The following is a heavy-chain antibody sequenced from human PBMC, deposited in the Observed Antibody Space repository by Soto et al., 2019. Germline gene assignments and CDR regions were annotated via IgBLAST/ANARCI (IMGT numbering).Heavy chain of an antibody. V-gene: IGHV3-9*01. D-gene: IGHD6-19*01. CDR1: GFTFDAFA. CDR3: ATSGGSTGTLDY. Sequence: EVQLVESGGDLVQPGGSLRLSCAASGFTFDAFAMHWVRQAPGKGLEWVSGVTWNSGNMAYAYSVKGRFTISRDNAKNSLYLQMNSLRPEDTALYYCATSGGSTGTLDYWGQGTLVTVSS. J-gene: IGHJ4*02. CDR2: VTWNSGNM.